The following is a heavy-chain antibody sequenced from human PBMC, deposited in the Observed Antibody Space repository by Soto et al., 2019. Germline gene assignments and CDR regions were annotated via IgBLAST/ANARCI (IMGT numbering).Heavy chain of an antibody. Sequence: EVQLVESGGGLIQPGGSLRLSCAASGFTVSSNYMSWVRQAPGKGLEWVSVIYSGGSTYYADSVKGRFTISRDNSKNTLYLQMNSLRAEDTAVYYCARMVDSSSWYGVFDYWGQGTLVTVSS. CDR3: ARMVDSSSWYGVFDY. J-gene: IGHJ4*02. CDR1: GFTVSSNY. V-gene: IGHV3-53*01. CDR2: IYSGGST. D-gene: IGHD6-13*01.